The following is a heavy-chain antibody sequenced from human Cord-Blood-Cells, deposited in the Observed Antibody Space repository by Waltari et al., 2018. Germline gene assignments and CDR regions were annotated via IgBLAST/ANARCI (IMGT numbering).Heavy chain of an antibody. D-gene: IGHD1-26*01. CDR1: GGTFSSYA. CDR3: ARGRMGATRKYYFDY. CDR2: IIPIFGTA. Sequence: QVQLVQSGAEVKKPGSSVKVSCKASGGTFSSYAISWVRQAPGKGVEWMGGIIPIFGTANYAQKFQGRGTITADESTSTAYMELSSLRSEDTAVYYCARGRMGATRKYYFDYWGQGTLVTVSS. V-gene: IGHV1-69*01. J-gene: IGHJ4*02.